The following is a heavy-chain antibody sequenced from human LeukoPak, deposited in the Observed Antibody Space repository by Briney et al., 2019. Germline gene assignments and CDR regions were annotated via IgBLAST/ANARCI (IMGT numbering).Heavy chain of an antibody. Sequence: GGSLRLSCAAYGFTFGGYAMSWVRQAPGKGPEWVSSLSGNSAGIHYADSVKGRFTISRDNSKNTLCLQMNSLRAEDTAVYYCAKKHAFCGGDCYGLFDYWGQGTLVTVSS. J-gene: IGHJ4*02. CDR2: LSGNSAGI. V-gene: IGHV3-23*01. CDR1: GFTFGGYA. CDR3: AKKHAFCGGDCYGLFDY. D-gene: IGHD2-21*01.